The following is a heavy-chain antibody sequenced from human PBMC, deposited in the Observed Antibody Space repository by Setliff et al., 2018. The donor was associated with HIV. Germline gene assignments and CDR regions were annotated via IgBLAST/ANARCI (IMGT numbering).Heavy chain of an antibody. V-gene: IGHV3-74*01. D-gene: IGHD5-18*01. J-gene: IGHJ4*02. CDR2: IDTDGSNT. Sequence: LRLSCAASGFTFSSYWMHWVRQAPGKGLVWVSRIDTDGSNTIYADSVKGRCTISRDTSRNTLYLQMNSLRAEDTAVYYCVKDSLGAMVPYYFQSWGQGTLVTVSS. CDR3: VKDSLGAMVPYYFQS. CDR1: GFTFSSYW.